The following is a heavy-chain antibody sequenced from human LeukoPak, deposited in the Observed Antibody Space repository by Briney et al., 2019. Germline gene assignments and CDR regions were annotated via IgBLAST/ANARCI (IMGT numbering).Heavy chain of an antibody. CDR2: ITGGGGST. J-gene: IGHJ4*02. D-gene: IGHD2-2*01. CDR1: EFTFSSYA. V-gene: IGHV3-23*01. CDR3: ARGLGLPAALYYFDY. Sequence: GGSLRLSCAASEFTFSSYAMSWVRLAPGKGLEWLSGITGGGGSTYYADSVRARFTISRDNSKNTLYLQMNSLRTDDTAVYYCARGLGLPAALYYFDYWGQGTLVTVSS.